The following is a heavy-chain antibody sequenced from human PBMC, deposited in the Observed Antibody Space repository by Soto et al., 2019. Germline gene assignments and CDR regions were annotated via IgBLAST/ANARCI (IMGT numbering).Heavy chain of an antibody. CDR2: ISYDGSND. CDR3: ARRREGSCSYDY. CDR1: GFTFSSYA. D-gene: IGHD3-10*01. J-gene: IGHJ4*02. Sequence: QVQLVESGGGVVQPGRSLRLSCAASGFTFSSYAMHWVRQAQGKGLEWVAVISYDGSNDYFADFVEGRFAIYRDNSKNTLYLQMNSLRPEETAVYYCARRREGSCSYDYWGQGTLVTGSS. V-gene: IGHV3-30*09.